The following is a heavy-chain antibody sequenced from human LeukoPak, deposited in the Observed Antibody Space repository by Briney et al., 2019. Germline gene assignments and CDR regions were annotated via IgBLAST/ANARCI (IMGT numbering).Heavy chain of an antibody. Sequence: AASVKVSCQASGYTFTGYYMHWVRQAPGQGLEWMGWISPNTGDTHYAQKFQGRVTLTRDTSITTVYMELSRLTSDDTAIFYCAVAPGDYWGQGTLVTVSS. CDR2: ISPNTGDT. J-gene: IGHJ4*02. D-gene: IGHD2-21*01. V-gene: IGHV1-2*02. CDR1: GYTFTGYY. CDR3: AVAPGDY.